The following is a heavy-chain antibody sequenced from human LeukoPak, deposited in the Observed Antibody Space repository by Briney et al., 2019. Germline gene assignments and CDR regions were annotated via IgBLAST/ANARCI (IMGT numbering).Heavy chain of an antibody. J-gene: IGHJ3*02. Sequence: GGSLRLSCAASGFTFDDYGMSWVRQAPGKGLVWVSRINSDGSSTSYADSVKGRFTISRDNAKNTLYLQMNSLRAEDTAVYYCARAHYDILTGYYIWAFDIWGQGTMVTVSS. V-gene: IGHV3-74*01. CDR3: ARAHYDILTGYYIWAFDI. CDR2: INSDGSST. CDR1: GFTFDDYG. D-gene: IGHD3-9*01.